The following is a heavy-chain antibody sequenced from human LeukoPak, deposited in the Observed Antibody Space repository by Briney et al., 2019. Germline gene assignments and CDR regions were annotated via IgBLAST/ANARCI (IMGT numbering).Heavy chain of an antibody. CDR2: INHSGST. CDR3: AGRFDC. V-gene: IGHV4-34*01. Sequence: PSETLSLTCAVYGGSFSGYYWSWIRQPPGKGLEWIGEINHSGSTNYNPSLKSRVTISVDTSKNQFSLKLSSVTAADTAVYYCAGRFDCWGQGTLVTVSS. CDR1: GGSFSGYY. J-gene: IGHJ4*02.